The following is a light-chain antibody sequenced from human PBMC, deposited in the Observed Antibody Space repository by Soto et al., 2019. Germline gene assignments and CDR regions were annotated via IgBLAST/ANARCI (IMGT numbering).Light chain of an antibody. CDR1: SSDVGAYTF. V-gene: IGLV2-14*03. Sequence: QSALTQPASVSGSPGQSITISCTGTSSDVGAYTFVSWYQQHPDKVPKHMIFDVSRRPSGVSDRFAGSKSGNTASLTISGLQPEDEADYSCSSYTSSSTHVFGSGTKLTVL. CDR3: SSYTSSSTHV. CDR2: DVS. J-gene: IGLJ1*01.